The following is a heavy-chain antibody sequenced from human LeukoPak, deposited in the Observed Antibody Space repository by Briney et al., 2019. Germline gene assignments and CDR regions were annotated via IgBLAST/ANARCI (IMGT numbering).Heavy chain of an antibody. CDR1: GGSISSYY. V-gene: IGHV4-59*01. J-gene: IGHJ2*01. CDR3: ARYIPVVMQQQPPVTYWYFDL. D-gene: IGHD6-13*01. CDR2: IYYSGST. Sequence: SETLSLTCTVSGGSISSYYWSWIRQPPGKGLEWIGYIYYSGSTNYNPSLKSRVTISVDTSKNQFPLKLSSVTAADTAVYYCARYIPVVMQQQPPVTYWYFDLWGRGTLVTVSS.